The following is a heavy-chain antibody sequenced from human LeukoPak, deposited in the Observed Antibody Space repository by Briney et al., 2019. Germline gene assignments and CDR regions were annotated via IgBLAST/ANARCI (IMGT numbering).Heavy chain of an antibody. CDR3: AKDLAVDYYGMDV. CDR2: VSWDSGNI. CDR1: GFTFDDYA. V-gene: IGHV3-9*01. J-gene: IGHJ6*02. Sequence: PGRSLRLSCAASGFTFDDYAMHWVRQAPGKGLEWVSGVSWDSGNIGYADSVKGRFTISRDNAKNSLYLQMNSLRPEDTALYYCAKDLAVDYYGMDVWGQGTTVTVSS.